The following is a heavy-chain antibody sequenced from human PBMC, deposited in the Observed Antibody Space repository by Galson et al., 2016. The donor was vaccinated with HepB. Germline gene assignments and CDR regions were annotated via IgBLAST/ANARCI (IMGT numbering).Heavy chain of an antibody. J-gene: IGHJ4*02. V-gene: IGHV4-39*01. D-gene: IGHD6-13*01. Sequence: SETLSLTCTVSGGSITSSSFYWGWIRQPPGKGLEWIGSWYYRGSPFYNPALRSRVSISVDTSRNQLSLQLNSISAADTAVYHCAREAMLHGAAHFDYWGLGILVTVSS. CDR2: WYYRGSP. CDR3: AREAMLHGAAHFDY. CDR1: GGSITSSSFY.